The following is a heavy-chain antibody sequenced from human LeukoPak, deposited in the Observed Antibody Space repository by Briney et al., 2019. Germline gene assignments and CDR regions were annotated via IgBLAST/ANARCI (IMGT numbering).Heavy chain of an antibody. Sequence: GRSLRLSCAASGFTFSSYAMHWVRQAPGKGLKCVAVISYDGGNKYYADSVKGRFTISRDNSKNTLYLQMNSLSAEDTAVYYCAKGGHYSSSWYFFDYWGQGTLVTVSS. CDR3: AKGGHYSSSWYFFDY. J-gene: IGHJ4*02. CDR1: GFTFSSYA. CDR2: ISYDGGNK. D-gene: IGHD6-13*01. V-gene: IGHV3-30*07.